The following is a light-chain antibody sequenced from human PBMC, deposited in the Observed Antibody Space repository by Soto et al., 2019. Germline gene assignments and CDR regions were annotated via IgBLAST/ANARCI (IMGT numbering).Light chain of an antibody. CDR3: QSYDSSLSEV. Sequence: QSVLTQPPSVSGAPGQRVTISGTGSSSNIGAGYDVHWYQQLPGTAPKLLIYGNSNRPSGVPDRFSGSKSGTSASLAITGLHAEDEADYYCQSYDSSLSEVFGGGTKVTVL. CDR2: GNS. J-gene: IGLJ3*02. V-gene: IGLV1-40*01. CDR1: SSNIGAGYD.